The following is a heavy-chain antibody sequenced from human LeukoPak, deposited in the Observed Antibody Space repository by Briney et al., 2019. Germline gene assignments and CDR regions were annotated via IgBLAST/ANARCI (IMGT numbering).Heavy chain of an antibody. V-gene: IGHV3-23*01. D-gene: IGHD1-14*01. CDR3: AKGGLNRFDY. J-gene: IGHJ4*02. Sequence: GGSLRLSCAASGFTFSSYAMSWVRQAPGKGLEWVSTFSGSGGNTYYADSVKGRFTISRDNSKNTLYLQMNSLRAEDTAVYYCAKGGLNRFDYWGQGTLVTVSS. CDR2: FSGSGGNT. CDR1: GFTFSSYA.